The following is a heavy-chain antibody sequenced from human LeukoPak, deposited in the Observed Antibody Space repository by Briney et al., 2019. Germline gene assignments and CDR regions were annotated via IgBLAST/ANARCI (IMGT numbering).Heavy chain of an antibody. CDR1: GGSITSATYY. J-gene: IGHJ6*03. CDR2: IYSSGNT. CDR3: ARRHWNYPYYYYMDV. D-gene: IGHD1-7*01. Sequence: PSETLSLTCSVSGGSITSATYYWTWIRQPAGKGLEWIGRIYSSGNTVYNPSLRSRVTISIDVSKNQFSLKLSSVTAADTAVYYCARRHWNYPYYYYMDVWGKGTTVTVSS. V-gene: IGHV4-61*02.